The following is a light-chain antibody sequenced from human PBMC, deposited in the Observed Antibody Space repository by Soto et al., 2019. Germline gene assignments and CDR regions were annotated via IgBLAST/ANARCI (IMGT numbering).Light chain of an antibody. V-gene: IGKV1-17*03. CDR3: LQHNSYPLT. J-gene: IGKJ4*01. Sequence: DIQMTQSPSAMSASVGDRVTITCRASQDINNYLVWFQQKPGTVPKRLIYAASSLQSGVLSRFSGSRSGTEFTLTISSLQPEDFATYYCLQHNSYPLTFGGGTKVEIK. CDR2: AAS. CDR1: QDINNY.